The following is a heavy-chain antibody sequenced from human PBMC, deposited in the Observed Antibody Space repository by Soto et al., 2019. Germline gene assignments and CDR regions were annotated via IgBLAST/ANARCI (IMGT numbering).Heavy chain of an antibody. V-gene: IGHV3-23*01. D-gene: IGHD3-10*01. Sequence: PGGSLRLSCAASGFTFSSYAMSWVRQAPGKGLEWVSAISGSGGSTYYADSVKGRFTISRDNSKNTLYLQMNSLRAEDTAVYYCAKEQYGSGNYYYYGMDVWGQGTTVTVSS. CDR1: GFTFSSYA. J-gene: IGHJ6*02. CDR2: ISGSGGST. CDR3: AKEQYGSGNYYYYGMDV.